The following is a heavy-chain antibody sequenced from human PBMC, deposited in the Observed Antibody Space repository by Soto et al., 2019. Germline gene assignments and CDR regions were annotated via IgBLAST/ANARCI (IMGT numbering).Heavy chain of an antibody. CDR3: AKDHIVVVTGPIDY. Sequence: PGGSLRLSCAASGFTFSSYGMHWVRQAPGKGLEWVAVISYDGSNKYYADSVKGRFTISRDNSKNTLYLQMNSLRAEDTAVYYCAKDHIVVVTGPIDYWGQGTLVTVSS. CDR1: GFTFSSYG. V-gene: IGHV3-30*18. CDR2: ISYDGSNK. D-gene: IGHD2-21*02. J-gene: IGHJ4*02.